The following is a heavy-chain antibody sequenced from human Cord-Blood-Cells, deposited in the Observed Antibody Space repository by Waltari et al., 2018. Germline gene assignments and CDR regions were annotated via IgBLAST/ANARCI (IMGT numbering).Heavy chain of an antibody. D-gene: IGHD3-16*01. Sequence: QVQLVQSGAEVKKPGASVKVSCKASGYTFTGYYMHWVRQAPGQGLEWMGRINPNSGGTNYAQEFQGRVTMTRDTSISTAYMELSRLRSDDTAVYYCARDWKRWGVGCDYWGQGTLVTVSS. CDR3: ARDWKRWGVGCDY. CDR1: GYTFTGYY. J-gene: IGHJ4*02. CDR2: INPNSGGT. V-gene: IGHV1-2*06.